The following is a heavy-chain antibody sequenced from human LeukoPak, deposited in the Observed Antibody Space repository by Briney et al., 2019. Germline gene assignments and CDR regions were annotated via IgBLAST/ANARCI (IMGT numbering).Heavy chain of an antibody. D-gene: IGHD4-17*01. CDR1: GYTLTELS. Sequence: ASVKVSCKVSGYTLTELSMHWVRQAPGKGLEWMGGFDPEDGETIYAQKFQGRVTMTEDTSTDTAYMELSSLGSEDTAVYYCATASGDYVGDAFDIWGQETMVTVSS. J-gene: IGHJ3*02. V-gene: IGHV1-24*01. CDR3: ATASGDYVGDAFDI. CDR2: FDPEDGET.